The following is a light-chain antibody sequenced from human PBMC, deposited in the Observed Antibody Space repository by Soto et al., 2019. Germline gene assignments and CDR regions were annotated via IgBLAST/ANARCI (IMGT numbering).Light chain of an antibody. CDR1: QSVGSN. CDR2: GAS. CDR3: QQYNNWPRT. J-gene: IGKJ1*01. Sequence: DIVMTQSPATLSVSPGEGATLSCRASQSVGSNLAWYQQKPAQAPRLLIYGASTRATGIPARFSGSGTGTEFTLTISSLQSEDFAVYYCQQYNNWPRTFGQGTKVDIK. V-gene: IGKV3-15*01.